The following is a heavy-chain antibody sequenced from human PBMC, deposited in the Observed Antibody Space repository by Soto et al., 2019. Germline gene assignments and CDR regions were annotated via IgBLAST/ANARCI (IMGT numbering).Heavy chain of an antibody. D-gene: IGHD4-17*01. J-gene: IGHJ4*02. Sequence: EVQLVESGGGLIQPGGSLTLSCAASRFTVSSNYMSWVRQAPGKGLEWVSVIYSGGSTYYADSVKGRFTISRDNSKNTLYVQMNSLRAEDTAVYYCAREQLDFGDFYFDYWGQGALVTVSS. CDR1: RFTVSSNY. CDR2: IYSGGST. V-gene: IGHV3-53*01. CDR3: AREQLDFGDFYFDY.